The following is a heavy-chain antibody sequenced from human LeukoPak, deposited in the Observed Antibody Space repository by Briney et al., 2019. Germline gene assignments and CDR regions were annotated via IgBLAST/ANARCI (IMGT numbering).Heavy chain of an antibody. CDR2: IYYSGSS. CDR3: ARDRAAGYSYGFSPNLDAFDI. J-gene: IGHJ3*02. D-gene: IGHD5-18*01. CDR1: GGSISSGNYY. Sequence: SQTLSLTCTVSGGSISSGNYYWSWIRQPPGKGLEWIGYIYYSGSSYYNPSLKSRVTISVDTSKNQFSLKLSSVTAADTAVYYCARDRAAGYSYGFSPNLDAFDIWGRGTMVTVSS. V-gene: IGHV4-30-4*01.